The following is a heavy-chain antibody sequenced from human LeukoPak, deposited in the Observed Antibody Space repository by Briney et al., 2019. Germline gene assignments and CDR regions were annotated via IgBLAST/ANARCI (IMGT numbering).Heavy chain of an antibody. CDR3: ARDPARVVAATISYYGMDV. CDR2: IIPVLGIA. D-gene: IGHD2-15*01. V-gene: IGHV1-69*04. J-gene: IGHJ6*02. Sequence: GASVKVSCKASGGTFSSYAISWVRQAPGQGLEWMGRIIPVLGIANYAQKFQGRVTITADKSTSTAYMELSSLRSEDTAVYYCARDPARVVAATISYYGMDVWGQGTTVTVSS. CDR1: GGTFSSYA.